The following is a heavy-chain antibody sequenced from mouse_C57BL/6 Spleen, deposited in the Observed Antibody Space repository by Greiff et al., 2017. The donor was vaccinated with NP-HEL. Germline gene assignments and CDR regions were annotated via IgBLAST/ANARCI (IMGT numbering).Heavy chain of an antibody. D-gene: IGHD2-1*01. V-gene: IGHV5-12*01. J-gene: IGHJ4*01. CDR3: ARRGGNYDYAMDY. CDR1: GFTFSDYY. CDR2: ISNGGGST. Sequence: EVKVEESGGGLVQPGGSLKLSCAASGFTFSDYYMYWVRQTPEKRLEWVAYISNGGGSTYYPDTVKGRFTISRDNAKNTLYLQMSRLKSEDTAMYYCARRGGNYDYAMDYWGQGTSVTVSS.